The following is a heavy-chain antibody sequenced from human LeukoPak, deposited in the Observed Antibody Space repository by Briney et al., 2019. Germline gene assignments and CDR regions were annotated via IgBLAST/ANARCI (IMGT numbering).Heavy chain of an antibody. Sequence: SETLSLTCAVYGGSFSGYYWSLIRQPPGKGLEWIGEIDHHEDTNYSPSLKSRVTISLDTSKDQFSLRLKSVTAADTAVYYCARHVFVGATKGVTNWGQGTLVTVSS. CDR1: GGSFSGYY. D-gene: IGHD1-26*01. J-gene: IGHJ4*02. V-gene: IGHV4-34*01. CDR2: IDHHEDT. CDR3: ARHVFVGATKGVTN.